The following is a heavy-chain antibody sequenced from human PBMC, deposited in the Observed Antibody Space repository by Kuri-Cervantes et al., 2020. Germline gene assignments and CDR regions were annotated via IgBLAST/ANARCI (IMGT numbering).Heavy chain of an antibody. J-gene: IGHJ4*02. CDR2: ISSSSSYI. CDR1: GFTFSSYG. Sequence: GGSLRLSCAASGFTFSSYGMHWVRQAPGKGLEWVSSISSSSSYIYYADSVKGRFTISRDNAKNSLYLQMNSLRAEDTAVYYCARTRIAVAGTFDYWGQGTLVTVSS. V-gene: IGHV3-21*01. CDR3: ARTRIAVAGTFDY. D-gene: IGHD6-19*01.